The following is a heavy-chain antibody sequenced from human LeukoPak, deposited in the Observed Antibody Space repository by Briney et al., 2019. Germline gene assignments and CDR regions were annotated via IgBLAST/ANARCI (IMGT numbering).Heavy chain of an antibody. D-gene: IGHD6-19*01. Sequence: PSETLSLTCTVSVGSISTYYWSWIRKAAGKGLEWIGRIQNSGSTNYNPSLKSRVSMSVDPSRNLFSLNLSSVTAADTAVYFCARDITGWYDYCMDVWGKGTTVTVSS. CDR3: ARDITGWYDYCMDV. CDR2: IQNSGST. V-gene: IGHV4-4*07. J-gene: IGHJ6*03. CDR1: VGSISTYY.